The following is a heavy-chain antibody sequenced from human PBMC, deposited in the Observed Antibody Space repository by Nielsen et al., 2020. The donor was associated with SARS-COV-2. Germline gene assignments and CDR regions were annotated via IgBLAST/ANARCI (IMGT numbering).Heavy chain of an antibody. J-gene: IGHJ4*02. Sequence: GGSLRLSCAASGFTFSVFWMHWVRQAPGKGLVWVSRINGDGRRTNYTDSVKGRFTISRDNAKNTLYLQMNSLRVEDTAVYFCTGGWNGLGCWGQGTLVTVSS. D-gene: IGHD1-1*01. CDR2: INGDGRRT. CDR3: TGGWNGLGC. CDR1: GFTFSVFW. V-gene: IGHV3-74*01.